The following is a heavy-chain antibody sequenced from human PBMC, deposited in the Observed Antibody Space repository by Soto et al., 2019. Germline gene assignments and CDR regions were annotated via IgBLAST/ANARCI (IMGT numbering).Heavy chain of an antibody. Sequence: ASVKVSCKPSGYSLSNFYVHWVRQAPGPGLEWMGIIDPSSGTTSYTQKFQERVTMTRDTSMSTVYMGLTRLRSEDTAVYYCARGAVVVPNGLIAGMDVWGLGTTVTVSS. V-gene: IGHV1-46*01. CDR3: ARGAVVVPNGLIAGMDV. CDR1: GYSLSNFY. J-gene: IGHJ6*02. D-gene: IGHD2-15*01. CDR2: IDPSSGTT.